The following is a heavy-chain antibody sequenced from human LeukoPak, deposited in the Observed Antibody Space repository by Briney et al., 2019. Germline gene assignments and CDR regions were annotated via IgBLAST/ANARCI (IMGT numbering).Heavy chain of an antibody. CDR1: GFTFSSYA. Sequence: GGSLRLSCAASGFTFSSYAMSWVRQAPGKGLEWVSVISESDSDTYYADSVKGRFTISRDTSTDTLFLQLSSLRAEDTAVSYCAKTQSGTYSYFDHWGQGALVTVSS. D-gene: IGHD1-26*01. J-gene: IGHJ4*02. CDR3: AKTQSGTYSYFDH. V-gene: IGHV3-23*01. CDR2: ISESDSDT.